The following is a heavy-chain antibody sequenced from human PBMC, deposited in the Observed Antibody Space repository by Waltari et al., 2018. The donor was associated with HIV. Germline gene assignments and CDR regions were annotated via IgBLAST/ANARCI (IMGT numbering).Heavy chain of an antibody. J-gene: IGHJ5*02. D-gene: IGHD3-10*01. CDR3: TRGPMYNWFDP. V-gene: IGHV3-9*01. CDR2: ISWHSIRI. CDR1: GFKFDDYA. Sequence: EVKLVESGGGLVQPGRSLTLSCAASGFKFDDYAMHWVRQPPGKGLEWVSSISWHSIRITYADSVRGRFTISRDNAKKSLYLQMDSLRPEDTALYYCTRGPMYNWFDPWGQGTLVTVSS.